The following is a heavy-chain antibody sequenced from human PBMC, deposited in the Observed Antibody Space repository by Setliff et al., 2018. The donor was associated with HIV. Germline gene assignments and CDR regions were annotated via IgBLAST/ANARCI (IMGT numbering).Heavy chain of an antibody. CDR3: ARARGGNSEWSY. V-gene: IGHV3-48*01. Sequence: GGSLRLSCAASGFTFSSYWMHWVRQVPGKGLVWVSRISSSTSTIYYADSVKGRFTISRDNAKNSLYLQMNSLRAEDTAVYSCARARGGNSEWSYWGQGTLVTVSS. CDR2: ISSSTSTI. D-gene: IGHD2-15*01. CDR1: GFTFSSYW. J-gene: IGHJ4*02.